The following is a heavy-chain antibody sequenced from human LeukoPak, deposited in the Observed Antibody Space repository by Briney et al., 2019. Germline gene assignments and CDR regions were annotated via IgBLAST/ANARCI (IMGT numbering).Heavy chain of an antibody. CDR1: GYTFTGYY. D-gene: IGHD1-26*01. J-gene: IGHJ5*02. Sequence: ASVKVSCKASGYTFTGYYMHWVRQAPGQGLEWMGWITPNSGGTNYAQKFQGRVTMTRDTSISTAYMELSRLRSDDTAVYYCARAYSGNFYQRDNWLDPWGQGTLVTVSS. CDR3: ARAYSGNFYQRDNWLDP. CDR2: ITPNSGGT. V-gene: IGHV1-2*02.